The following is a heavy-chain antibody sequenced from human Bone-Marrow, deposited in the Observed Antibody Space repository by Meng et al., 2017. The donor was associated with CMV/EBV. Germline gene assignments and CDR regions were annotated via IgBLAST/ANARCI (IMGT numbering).Heavy chain of an antibody. J-gene: IGHJ4*02. CDR1: GYTLTELS. V-gene: IGHV1-24*01. CDR2: FDPEDGET. Sequence: ASVKGSCKVSGYTLTELSMHWVRQAPGKGLEWMGGFDPEDGETIYAQKFQGRVTMTEDTSTDTAYMELSSLRSEDTAVYYCATGKQWLVPGFFFDYWGQGTLVTVSS. CDR3: ATGKQWLVPGFFFDY. D-gene: IGHD6-19*01.